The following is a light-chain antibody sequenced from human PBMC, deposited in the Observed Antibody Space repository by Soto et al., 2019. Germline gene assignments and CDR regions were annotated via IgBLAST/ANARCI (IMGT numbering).Light chain of an antibody. CDR2: GAS. J-gene: IGKJ2*01. CDR3: QQRSNWPPYT. CDR1: QSISSD. Sequence: ETVMTQSPATLSVSPGERATLSCRASQSISSDLAWYQQKPGQAPRLLIYGASTTATGIPGRFSGSGSGREFTLTISSLQSEDFAVYYCQQRSNWPPYTFGQGTKVDIK. V-gene: IGKV3-15*01.